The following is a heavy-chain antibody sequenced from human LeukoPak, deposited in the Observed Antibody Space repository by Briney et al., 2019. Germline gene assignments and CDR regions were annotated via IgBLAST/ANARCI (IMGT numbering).Heavy chain of an antibody. J-gene: IGHJ4*02. D-gene: IGHD3-22*01. Sequence: PGGSLRLSCAASGSTFSSYGMHWVRQAPGKGLEWVAVISYDGSNKYYADSVKGRFTISRDNSKNTLYLQMNSLRAEDTAVYYCAILDSSGYYSGYWGQGTLVTVSS. CDR2: ISYDGSNK. V-gene: IGHV3-30*03. CDR1: GSTFSSYG. CDR3: AILDSSGYYSGY.